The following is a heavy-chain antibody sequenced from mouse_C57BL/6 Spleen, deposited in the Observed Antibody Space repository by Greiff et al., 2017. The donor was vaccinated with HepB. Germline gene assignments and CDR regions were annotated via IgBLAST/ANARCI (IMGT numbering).Heavy chain of an antibody. Sequence: VQLQQSGPELVKPGASVKISCKASGYSFTGYYMNWVKQSPEKSLEWIGEINPSTGGTTYNQKFKAKATLTVDKSSSTAYMQLKSLTSEDSAVYYCARQSSDSSAPAWFAYWGQGTLVTVSA. CDR1: GYSFTGYY. CDR3: ARQSSDSSAPAWFAY. J-gene: IGHJ3*01. D-gene: IGHD3-2*02. V-gene: IGHV1-42*01. CDR2: INPSTGGT.